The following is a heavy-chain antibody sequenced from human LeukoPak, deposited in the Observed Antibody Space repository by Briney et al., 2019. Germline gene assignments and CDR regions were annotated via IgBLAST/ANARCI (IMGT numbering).Heavy chain of an antibody. CDR2: IYTSGST. CDR3: ARDGDSGSDY. CDR1: GGSISSGSYY. D-gene: IGHD5-12*01. J-gene: IGHJ4*02. V-gene: IGHV4-61*02. Sequence: PSQTLSLTCTVSGGSISSGSYYWSWIRQPAGKGLEWIERIYTSGSTNYNPSLKSRVTISVDTSKNQFSLKLSSVTAADTAVYYCARDGDSGSDYWGQGTLVTVSS.